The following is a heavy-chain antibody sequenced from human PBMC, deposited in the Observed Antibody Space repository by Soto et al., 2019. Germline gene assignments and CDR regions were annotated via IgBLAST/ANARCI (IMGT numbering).Heavy chain of an antibody. D-gene: IGHD4-17*01. CDR3: AKVDYGDSIDY. V-gene: IGHV3-30*18. CDR2: ISYDGSNK. J-gene: IGHJ4*02. CDR1: GFTFSSYG. Sequence: QVQLVESGGGVVQPGRSLRLSCAASGFTFSSYGMHWVRQAPGKGLERVAVISYDGSNKYYADSVKGRFTISRDNSKNTLYLQMNSLRAEDTAVYYCAKVDYGDSIDYWGQGTLVTVSS.